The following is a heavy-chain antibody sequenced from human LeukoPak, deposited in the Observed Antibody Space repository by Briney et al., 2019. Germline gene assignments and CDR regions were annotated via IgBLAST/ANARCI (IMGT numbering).Heavy chain of an antibody. CDR2: IYTSGST. CDR3: ARDKGSSSGDY. J-gene: IGHJ4*02. D-gene: IGHD6-6*01. V-gene: IGHV4-61*02. Sequence: SQTLSLTCTVSGGSISSGSYYWSWIRQPAGKGLEWIGRIYTSGSTNYNPSLKSRVTISVDTSKNQFSLKLSSVTAADTAVYYCARDKGSSSGDYWGRGTLVTVSS. CDR1: GGSISSGSYY.